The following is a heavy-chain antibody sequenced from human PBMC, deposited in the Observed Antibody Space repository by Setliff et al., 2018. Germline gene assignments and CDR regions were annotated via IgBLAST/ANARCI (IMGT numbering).Heavy chain of an antibody. D-gene: IGHD3-10*01. CDR1: GGSFTDHF. V-gene: IGHV4-34*01. J-gene: IGHJ3*02. CDR2: INHSGST. CDR3: ARVPHIWFGELVTFDDAFDI. Sequence: PSETLSLTCAVYGGSFTDHFWSWIRQPPGKGLEWIGEINHSGSTNYNPSPKSRVSISVDASKNQFSLKLTSVTAADTAVYFCARVPHIWFGELVTFDDAFDIWGQGTMVTVSS.